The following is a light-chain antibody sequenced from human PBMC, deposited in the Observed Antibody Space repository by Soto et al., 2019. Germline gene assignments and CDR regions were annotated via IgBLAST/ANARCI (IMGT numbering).Light chain of an antibody. CDR3: HQYGSSLGA. J-gene: IGKJ4*01. CDR2: GAS. V-gene: IGKV3-20*01. CDR1: QSVSSSN. Sequence: EIVLTQSPGTLSLSPGERATLSCRASQSVSSSNLAWYQQKPGQAPRLLIYGASSRATGIPDRFSGSGSGADFTLTISRLEPEDLAGYYCHQYGSSLGAFGGGTKVEIK.